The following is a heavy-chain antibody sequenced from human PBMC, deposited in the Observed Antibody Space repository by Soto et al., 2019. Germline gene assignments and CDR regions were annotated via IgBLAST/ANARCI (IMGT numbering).Heavy chain of an antibody. D-gene: IGHD3-22*01. V-gene: IGHV1-69*01. CDR1: GGTFSSYA. CDR2: IIPIFGTA. J-gene: IGHJ6*02. CDR3: ARDLDYYDSSGYYYYYYYGMDV. Sequence: QVQLVQSGAEVKKPGSSVKVSCKASGGTFSSYAINWVRQAPGQGLEWMGGIIPIFGTANYAQKFQGRVTITADESTSTAYMELSSLRSEDTAVYYCARDLDYYDSSGYYYYYYYGMDVWGQGTTVTVSS.